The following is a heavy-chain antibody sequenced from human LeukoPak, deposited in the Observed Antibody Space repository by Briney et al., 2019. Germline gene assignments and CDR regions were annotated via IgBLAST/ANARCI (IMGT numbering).Heavy chain of an antibody. J-gene: IGHJ3*02. D-gene: IGHD3-22*01. Sequence: ASVTVSCKASGYTFTGYYMHWVQQAPGQGLEWMGWINPNSGGTNYAQKFQGRVTMTRDTSISTAYMELSRLRSDDTAVYYCARVYYDSSGYYAFDIWGQGTMVTVSS. CDR2: INPNSGGT. CDR3: ARVYYDSSGYYAFDI. V-gene: IGHV1-2*02. CDR1: GYTFTGYY.